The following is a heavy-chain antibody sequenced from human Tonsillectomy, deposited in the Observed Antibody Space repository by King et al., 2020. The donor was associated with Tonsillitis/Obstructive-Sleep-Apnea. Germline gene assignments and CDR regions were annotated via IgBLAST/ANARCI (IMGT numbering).Heavy chain of an antibody. CDR3: ARVGFDY. V-gene: IGHV3-30*01. Sequence: QLVQSGGGVVQPGRSLRLSCAASGFTFSSYAMHWVRQAPGKGLEWVAVISYDGSKKYYADSVKGRFTISRDNSKNTLYLQMNSLRAEDTAVYYCARVGFDYWGQGTLVTVSS. J-gene: IGHJ4*02. CDR2: ISYDGSKK. CDR1: GFTFSSYA.